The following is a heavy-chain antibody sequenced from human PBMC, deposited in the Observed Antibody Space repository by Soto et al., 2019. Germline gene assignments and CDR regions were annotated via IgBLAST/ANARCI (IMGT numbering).Heavy chain of an antibody. V-gene: IGHV3-23*01. D-gene: IGHD3-22*01. J-gene: IGHJ4*02. CDR1: GFSFSSYG. Sequence: EVHLLESGGSLVQPGESLRLSCVASGFSFSSYGMSWVRQAPGKGLEWASIISGSGDAKYYADSVKGRFTISRDNSKNTMYLQMDSLRAEDTAVYYCAKDFDSDETSHGPNDYWGQGTLVTVSS. CDR3: AKDFDSDETSHGPNDY. CDR2: ISGSGDAK.